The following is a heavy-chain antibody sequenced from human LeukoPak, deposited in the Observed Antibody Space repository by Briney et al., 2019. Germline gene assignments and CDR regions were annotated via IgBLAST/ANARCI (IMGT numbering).Heavy chain of an antibody. CDR3: AKPTSLKDANYGLTVTNY. J-gene: IGHJ4*02. CDR2: IRYDGSNE. D-gene: IGHD3-10*01. V-gene: IGHV3-30*02. Sequence: PGGSLRLSCEASGFTFSSYDMYWVRQAPGKGLDWVAFIRYDGSNEYYSDSVKGRFTISRDNSKNTLDLQMNSLRVEDTAVYYCAKPTSLKDANYGLTVTNYWGQGILVTVSS. CDR1: GFTFSSYD.